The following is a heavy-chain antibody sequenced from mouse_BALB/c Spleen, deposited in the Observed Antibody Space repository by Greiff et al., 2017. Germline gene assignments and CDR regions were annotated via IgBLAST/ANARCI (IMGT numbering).Heavy chain of an antibody. J-gene: IGHJ4*01. Sequence: QVQLQQPGAELVKPGASVKLSCKASGYTFTSYWMHWVKQRPGQGLEWIGEINPSNGRTNYNEKFKSKATLTVDKSSSTAYMQLSSLTSEDSAVYYSARGGGDYWGQGTSVTVSS. CDR1: GYTFTSYW. CDR2: INPSNGRT. CDR3: ARGGGDY. V-gene: IGHV1S81*02.